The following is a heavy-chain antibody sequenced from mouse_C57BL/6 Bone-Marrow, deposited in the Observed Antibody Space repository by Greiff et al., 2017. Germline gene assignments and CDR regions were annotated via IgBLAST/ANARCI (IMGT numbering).Heavy chain of an antibody. CDR1: GYTFTSYW. J-gene: IGHJ2*01. CDR2: IDPSDGYT. CDR3: ARDDDSLDY. V-gene: IGHV1-50*01. D-gene: IGHD2-4*01. Sequence: QVQLQQPGAELVKPGASVKLSCKASGYTFTSYWMQWVKQRPGQGLEWIGEIDPSDGYTTYNQKFKGKATLTVDTSSSTAYMQLSSLTSEDSAVYYCARDDDSLDYWGQGTTLTVSS.